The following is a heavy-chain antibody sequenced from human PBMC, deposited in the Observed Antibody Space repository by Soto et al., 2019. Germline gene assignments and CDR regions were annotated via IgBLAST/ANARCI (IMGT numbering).Heavy chain of an antibody. CDR2: IWYDGSNK. D-gene: IGHD2-15*01. Sequence: GGSLRLSCAASGFTFSSYGMHWVRQAPGKGLEWVAVIWYDGSNKYYADSVKGRFTISRDNSKNTLYLQMNSLRAEDTAVYYCARDHTVYCSGGSCYLDYWGQGTLVTVSS. CDR1: GFTFSSYG. V-gene: IGHV3-33*08. J-gene: IGHJ4*02. CDR3: ARDHTVYCSGGSCYLDY.